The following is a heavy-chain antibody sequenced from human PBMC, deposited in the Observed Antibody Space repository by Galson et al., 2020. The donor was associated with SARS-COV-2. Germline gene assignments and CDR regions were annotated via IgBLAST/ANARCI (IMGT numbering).Heavy chain of an antibody. CDR2: INPSGGST. V-gene: IGHV1-46*01. D-gene: IGHD4-4*01. CDR1: GYTFTSYY. CDR3: ARDLTTVTPNYYYYYGMDV. Sequence: ASVMVSCKASGYTFTSYYMHWVRQAPGQGLEWMGIINPSGGSTSYAQKFQGRVTMTRDTSTSTVYMELSSLRSEDTAVYYCARDLTTVTPNYYYYYGMDVWGQGTTVTVSS. J-gene: IGHJ6*02.